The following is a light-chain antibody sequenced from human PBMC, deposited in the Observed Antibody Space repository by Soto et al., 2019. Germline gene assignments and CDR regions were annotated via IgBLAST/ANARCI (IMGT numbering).Light chain of an antibody. CDR2: GAS. Sequence: EIVLTQSPATLSLSPGERATLSCRASQSVSSNLAWYQQKPGQAPRLLIYGASTRATGIPARFSGSGSGTEITLTISSLQSEDFAVYYCQQYNYWPRRTFGQGTKVEIK. CDR3: QQYNYWPRRT. J-gene: IGKJ1*01. V-gene: IGKV3-15*01. CDR1: QSVSSN.